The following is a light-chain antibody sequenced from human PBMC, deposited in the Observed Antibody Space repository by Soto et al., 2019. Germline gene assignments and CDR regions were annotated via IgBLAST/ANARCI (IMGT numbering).Light chain of an antibody. Sequence: DIQLTQSPSFLSASVGDRVTITCRASQDISDYLAWYQQRPGKAPKLLIYAASSLQSGIPSRLSGSGSETDFTLTISSLQPEDFATYYCQQSYSTPWTFGQGTRLEIK. CDR2: AAS. CDR3: QQSYSTPWT. V-gene: IGKV1-39*01. J-gene: IGKJ5*01. CDR1: QDISDY.